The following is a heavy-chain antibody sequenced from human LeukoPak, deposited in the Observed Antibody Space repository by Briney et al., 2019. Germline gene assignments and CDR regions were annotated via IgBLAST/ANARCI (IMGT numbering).Heavy chain of an antibody. CDR3: ATPKYYYDSSGLGAFDI. D-gene: IGHD3-22*01. J-gene: IGHJ3*02. CDR1: GYTLNGLS. V-gene: IGHV1-24*01. CDR2: FDPEDGET. Sequence: ASVKVSCKVSGYTLNGLSMHWVRQAPGKGLEWMGGFDPEDGETIYAQTFQCRVTMTEDTSTDTAYMGLSSLRSEDTAVYYCATPKYYYDSSGLGAFDIWGQGTMVTVSS.